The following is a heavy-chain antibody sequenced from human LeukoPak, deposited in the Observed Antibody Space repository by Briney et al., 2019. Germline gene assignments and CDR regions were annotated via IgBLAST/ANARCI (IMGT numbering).Heavy chain of an antibody. CDR1: GFTFSSYG. CDR3: ARGITMVRGVFHFDY. D-gene: IGHD3-10*01. Sequence: PGRSLRLSCAASGFTFSSYGMHWVRQAPGKGLEWVAVIWYDGSNKYYADSVKGRFTISRDNSKNTLYLQMNSLRAEDTAVYYCARGITMVRGVFHFDYWGQGTLVTVSS. V-gene: IGHV3-33*01. J-gene: IGHJ4*02. CDR2: IWYDGSNK.